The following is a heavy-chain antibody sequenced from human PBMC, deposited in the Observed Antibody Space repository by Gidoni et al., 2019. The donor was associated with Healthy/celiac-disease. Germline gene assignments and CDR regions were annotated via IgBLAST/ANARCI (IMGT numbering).Heavy chain of an antibody. D-gene: IGHD6-13*01. CDR2: IYWNDEK. J-gene: IGHJ5*02. CDR1: GFSLSTSGLG. Sequence: QLTLKESGPSLVTPTQTRTLTCTFSGFSLSTSGLGVGWSRQPPGTALEWLALIYWNDEKRYSPPLKSRLTITKDTSKNQVVLTMTNMDPVDTATYYCADGQAAGNWGWSGWFDPWGQGTLVTVSS. V-gene: IGHV2-5*01. CDR3: ADGQAAGNWGWSGWFDP.